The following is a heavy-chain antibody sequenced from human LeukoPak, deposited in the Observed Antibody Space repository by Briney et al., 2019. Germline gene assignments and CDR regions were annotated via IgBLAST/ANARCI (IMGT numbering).Heavy chain of an antibody. CDR2: IYHSGST. D-gene: IGHD5-18*01. J-gene: IGHJ4*02. Sequence: SETLSLTCTVSGYSISSGYYWGWIRQPPGKGLEWIGSIYHSGSTYYNPSLKSRVTISVDTSKNQFSLKLSSVTAADTAVYYCARTRARGYSYGFFDYWGQGTLVTVSS. CDR1: GYSISSGYY. CDR3: ARTRARGYSYGFFDY. V-gene: IGHV4-38-2*02.